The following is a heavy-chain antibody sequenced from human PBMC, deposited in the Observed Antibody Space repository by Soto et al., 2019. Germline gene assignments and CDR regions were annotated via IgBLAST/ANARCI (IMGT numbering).Heavy chain of an antibody. CDR3: PRGHYSSGWPIDH. V-gene: IGHV4-59*01. CDR2: VFHSATT. J-gene: IGHJ4*02. D-gene: IGHD6-19*01. Sequence: QVQLQESGPGLVKPSETLTLTCTVSGDSFSGYYWNWIRQVPGKGLEWIGFVFHSATTSYNPSLNTRVAISEDASKEQFSIRLTSVTAADTAIYSCPRGHYSSGWPIDHWGQGILVTVSS. CDR1: GDSFSGYY.